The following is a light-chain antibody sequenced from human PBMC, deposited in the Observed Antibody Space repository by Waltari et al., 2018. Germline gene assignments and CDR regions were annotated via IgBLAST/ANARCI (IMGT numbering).Light chain of an antibody. CDR2: WAS. CDR1: SSVLSSSNNKNY. V-gene: IGKV4-1*01. J-gene: IGKJ3*01. CDR3: QQYYSTPDT. Sequence: DIVMTQSPDSLAVALGERATLNCKSSSSVLSSSNNKNYLAWYQQKPGQPPKLLIYWASTRESGVPDRFSGSGSGTDFTLTISSLQAEDVAVYYCQQYYSTPDTFGPGTKVDIK.